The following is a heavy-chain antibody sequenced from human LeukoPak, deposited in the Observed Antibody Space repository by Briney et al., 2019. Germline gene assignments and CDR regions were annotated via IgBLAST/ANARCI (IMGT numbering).Heavy chain of an antibody. CDR2: VYDGDTT. J-gene: IGHJ4*02. CDR1: GFTVSNNY. CDR3: ARDRLLYLDY. Sequence: GGSLRLSCAASGFTVSNNYMSWVRQAPGKGLEWVSAVYDGDTTYYADSVKGRFTISRDNSKNTLYLQINSLRVEDTAVYFCARDRLLYLDYWGQGTPVTVSS. D-gene: IGHD2-21*02. V-gene: IGHV3-53*01.